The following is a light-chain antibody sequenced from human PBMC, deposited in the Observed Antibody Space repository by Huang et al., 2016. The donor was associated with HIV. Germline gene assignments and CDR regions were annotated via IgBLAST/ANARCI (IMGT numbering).Light chain of an antibody. CDR3: QQYNNWPPWT. CDR1: QSVSSN. Sequence: EIVMTQSPATLSVSPGERATLSCRASQSVSSNLAWYQQKPGQAPRLLIYGASTRATDIPVRFSGSGSGTEFTLTISSLQSEDFAVYYCQQYNNWPPWTFDQGTKVEIK. CDR2: GAS. J-gene: IGKJ1*01. V-gene: IGKV3-15*01.